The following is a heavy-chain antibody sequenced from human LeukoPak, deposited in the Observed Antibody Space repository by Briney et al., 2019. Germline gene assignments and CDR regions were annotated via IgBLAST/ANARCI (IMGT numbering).Heavy chain of an antibody. D-gene: IGHD3-10*01. CDR3: AKGPGGYGSGSYYNY. J-gene: IGHJ4*02. CDR2: IRYDGSNK. CDR1: GFTFSTYG. V-gene: IGHV3-30*02. Sequence: TPRPSCAASGFTFSTYGMPWGPEAASPGLKWGAFIRYDGSNKYYADSVKGRFTISRDNSKNTLYLQMNSLRAEDTAVYYCAKGPGGYGSGSYYNYWGQGTLVTVSS.